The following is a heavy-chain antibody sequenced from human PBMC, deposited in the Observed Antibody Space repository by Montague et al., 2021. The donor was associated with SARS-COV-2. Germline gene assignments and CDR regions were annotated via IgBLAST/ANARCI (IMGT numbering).Heavy chain of an antibody. Sequence: QSGAEVKKPGESLKISCKGSGYSFTSYWIGWVRQMPGKGLEWMGIIYPGDSDTRYSPSFQGQVTISADKSISTAYLQWSSLKASDTAMYYCARMQWVYGSGSYHYYGMDVWGQGTTVTVSS. CDR3: ARMQWVYGSGSYHYYGMDV. CDR2: IYPGDSDT. D-gene: IGHD3-10*01. V-gene: IGHV5-51*01. CDR1: GYSFTSYW. J-gene: IGHJ6*02.